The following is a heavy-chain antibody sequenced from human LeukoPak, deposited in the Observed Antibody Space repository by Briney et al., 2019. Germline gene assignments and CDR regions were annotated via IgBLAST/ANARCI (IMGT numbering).Heavy chain of an antibody. CDR2: ISASGWRT. CDR1: GSTFSSYS. Sequence: GGSLRLSCAASGSTFSSYSMNWVRQAPGKGLEWVSAISASGWRTYYADSVKGRFTISRDNSKYTLYLQMNSLRAEDTAVYYCAKPVGGGLEPDYWGQGTLVTVYS. D-gene: IGHD1-26*01. CDR3: AKPVGGGLEPDY. V-gene: IGHV3-23*01. J-gene: IGHJ4*02.